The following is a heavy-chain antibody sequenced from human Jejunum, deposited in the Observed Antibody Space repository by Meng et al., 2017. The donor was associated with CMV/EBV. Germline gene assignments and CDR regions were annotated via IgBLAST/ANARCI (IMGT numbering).Heavy chain of an antibody. V-gene: IGHV3-30-3*01. J-gene: IGHJ1*01. D-gene: IGHD5-12*01. CDR2: IAGDGVES. CDR3: ARANAHSGYNWDFHY. Sequence: GCPFSTNAKHWVRQAPGQGLEWVGVIAGDGVESHYAHSEKGRCIMSRDKFTNTLYLQMNSLRADYTALYYYARANAHSGYNWDFHYWGQGTLVTVSS. CDR1: GCPFSTNA.